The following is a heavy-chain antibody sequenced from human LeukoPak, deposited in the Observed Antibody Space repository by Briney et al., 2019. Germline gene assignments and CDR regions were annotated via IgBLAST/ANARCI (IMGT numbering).Heavy chain of an antibody. CDR2: IYSDNT. V-gene: IGHV3-23*05. CDR3: AGRAGAYSHPYDY. CDR1: GFTFSSYA. J-gene: IGHJ4*02. Sequence: GGSLRLSCAASGFTFSSYAMSWVRQAPGKGLEWVSFIYSDNTHYSDSVKGRFTISRDNSKNTLYLQMNSLRAEDTAVYYCAGRAGAYSHPYDYWGQGTLVTVSS. D-gene: IGHD4/OR15-4a*01.